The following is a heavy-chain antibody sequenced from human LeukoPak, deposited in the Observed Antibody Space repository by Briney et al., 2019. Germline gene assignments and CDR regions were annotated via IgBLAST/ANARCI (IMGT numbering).Heavy chain of an antibody. CDR2: IYTSGST. CDR3: ASGWLRYYYFDT. J-gene: IGHJ4*02. CDR1: GGSISSGSYY. V-gene: IGHV4-61*02. D-gene: IGHD2-21*01. Sequence: PSETLSLTCTVSGGSISSGSYYWSWIRQPAGKGLEWIGRIYTSGSTNYNPSLKSRAAISIDTSKNQFSLNLTSVTAADTAVYYCASGWLRYYYFDTWGQGTLVTVSS.